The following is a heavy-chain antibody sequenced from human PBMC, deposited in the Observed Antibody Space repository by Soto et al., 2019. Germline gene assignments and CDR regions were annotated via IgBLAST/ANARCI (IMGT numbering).Heavy chain of an antibody. V-gene: IGHV4-59*11. CDR1: GASISNHY. CDR3: AGESGVCDPRCYRNSWFDP. CDR2: MSNTGIP. J-gene: IGHJ5*02. Sequence: PSETLSLTCSVSGASISNHYWSWMRQSPGKGLEWIGLMSNTGIPTYNPSLQGRVNISPDTSNNRISLRLSSVNAADTAVYYCAGESGVCDPRCYRNSWFDPWGQGILVTVSS. D-gene: IGHD2-2*02.